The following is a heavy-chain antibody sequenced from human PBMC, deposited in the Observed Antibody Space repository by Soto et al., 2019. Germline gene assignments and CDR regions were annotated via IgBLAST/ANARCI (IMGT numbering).Heavy chain of an antibody. CDR3: ATASYYDGNWFDP. Sequence: SETLSLTCTVSGGSISSYYWSWIRQPPGKGLEWIGYIYYSGSTNYNPSLKSRVTISVDTSKNQFSLKLSSVTAADTAVYYCATASYYDGNWFDPWGQRTYVTGYS. D-gene: IGHD3-3*01. CDR2: IYYSGST. CDR1: GGSISSYY. J-gene: IGHJ5*02. V-gene: IGHV4-59*01.